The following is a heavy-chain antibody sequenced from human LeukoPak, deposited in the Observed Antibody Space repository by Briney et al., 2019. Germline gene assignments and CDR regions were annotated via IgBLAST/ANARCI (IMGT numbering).Heavy chain of an antibody. V-gene: IGHV4-61*02. CDR3: ARSSGSVTARNYYYYMDV. J-gene: IGHJ6*03. CDR1: GGSVRRGNYY. D-gene: IGHD6-6*01. Sequence: PSETLSLTCTVSGGSVRRGNYYWTWIRQPAGSGLEWIGRIYTSGTTDYNPSLRTRVTISVDASRNQFSLNLSSVTAADTAVYYCARSSGSVTARNYYYYMDVWGEGTTVTVSS. CDR2: IYTSGTT.